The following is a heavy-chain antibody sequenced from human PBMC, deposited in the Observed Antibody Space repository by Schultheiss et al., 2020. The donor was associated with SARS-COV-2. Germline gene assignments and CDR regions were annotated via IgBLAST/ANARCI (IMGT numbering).Heavy chain of an antibody. J-gene: IGHJ5*02. D-gene: IGHD6-19*01. Sequence: GGSLRLSCAASGFTFSSYGMHWVRQAPGKGLECVAVIWYDGSNKYYADSVKGRFTISRDNSKNTLYLQMNSLRAEDTAVYYCARDTGEAVSGTDNWFDPWGQGTLVTVSS. V-gene: IGHV3-33*01. CDR3: ARDTGEAVSGTDNWFDP. CDR1: GFTFSSYG. CDR2: IWYDGSNK.